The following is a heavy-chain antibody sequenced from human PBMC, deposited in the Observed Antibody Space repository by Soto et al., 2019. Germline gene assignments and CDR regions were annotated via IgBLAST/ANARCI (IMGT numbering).Heavy chain of an antibody. V-gene: IGHV1-18*01. D-gene: IGHD1-1*01. CDR1: GYTFTSYG. Sequence: QVHLVQSGAEVKKPGASVKVSCKGSGYTFTSYGITWVRQAPGQGVEWMGWISAHNGNTDYAQKLQGRVTVTRDTSTSTAYMELRSLRPDDTDVYYCARGRYGDYWGQGALVTVSS. CDR2: ISAHNGNT. CDR3: ARGRYGDY. J-gene: IGHJ4*02.